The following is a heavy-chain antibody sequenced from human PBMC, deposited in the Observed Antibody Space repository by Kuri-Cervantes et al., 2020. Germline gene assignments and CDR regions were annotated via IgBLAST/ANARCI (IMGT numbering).Heavy chain of an antibody. D-gene: IGHD6-13*01. Sequence: GSLRLSCTVSGGSISSSCYYWGGIRQPPGKGLEWIGSIYYSGSTYYNPSLKSRVTISVDTSKNQFSLKLSSVTAADTAVYYCARVGAAAGTYYYYYGMDVWGQGTTVTVSS. CDR2: IYYSGST. CDR3: ARVGAAAGTYYYYYGMDV. J-gene: IGHJ6*02. V-gene: IGHV4-39*07. CDR1: GGSISSSCYY.